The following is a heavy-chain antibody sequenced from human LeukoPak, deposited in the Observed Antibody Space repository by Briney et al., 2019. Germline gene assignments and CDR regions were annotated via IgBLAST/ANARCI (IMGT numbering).Heavy chain of an antibody. Sequence: ASVKVSCKASGGTLSSYAISWVRQAPGQGLEWMGGIIPIFGTANYAQKFQGRVTITTDESTSTAYMELSSLRSEDTAVYYCARVSDLKLLAAARPTTDYYYYYMDVWGKGTTVTVSS. D-gene: IGHD6-13*01. CDR3: ARVSDLKLLAAARPTTDYYYYYMDV. V-gene: IGHV1-69*05. CDR1: GGTLSSYA. J-gene: IGHJ6*03. CDR2: IIPIFGTA.